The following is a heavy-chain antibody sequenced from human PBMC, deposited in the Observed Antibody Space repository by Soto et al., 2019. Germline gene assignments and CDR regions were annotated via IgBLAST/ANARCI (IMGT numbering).Heavy chain of an antibody. Sequence: ASVKVSCKASGYTFTSYAMHWVRQAPGQRLEWMGWINAGNGNTKYSQKFQGRVTITRDTSASTAYMELSSLRSEDTAVYYCARVTIFGVENWFDPWGQGTLVTVSS. D-gene: IGHD3-3*01. J-gene: IGHJ5*02. CDR1: GYTFTSYA. CDR3: ARVTIFGVENWFDP. CDR2: INAGNGNT. V-gene: IGHV1-3*01.